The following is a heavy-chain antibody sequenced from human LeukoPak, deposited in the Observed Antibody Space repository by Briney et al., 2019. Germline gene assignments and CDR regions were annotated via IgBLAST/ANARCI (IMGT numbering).Heavy chain of an antibody. V-gene: IGHV3-7*01. D-gene: IGHD6-13*01. CDR3: KSGGAAPGNFDY. Sequence: GGPLRLSCAASGFTFTSYWMSWMRQAPGKGLQWVANIKHDGSEQYYVDSVKGRFTISRDNAKNSLYLQMNSLGVEDTAVYYCKSGGAAPGNFDYWGQGALVTVSS. J-gene: IGHJ4*02. CDR2: IKHDGSEQ. CDR1: GFTFTSYW.